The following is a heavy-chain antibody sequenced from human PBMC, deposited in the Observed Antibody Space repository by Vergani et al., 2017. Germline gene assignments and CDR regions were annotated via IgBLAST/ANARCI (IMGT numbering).Heavy chain of an antibody. CDR2: IWYDGSNK. J-gene: IGHJ4*02. Sequence: QVQLVESGGGVVQPGRSLRLSCAASGFTFSSYGMHWVRQAPGKGLEWVAVIWYDGSNKYYADSVKGRFTISRDNSKNTLYLQMNSLRAEDPAVYYCAKDLLGGGLEDSWGPGTLVTVSS. CDR3: AKDLLGGGLEDS. D-gene: IGHD3-3*01. CDR1: GFTFSSYG. V-gene: IGHV3-33*06.